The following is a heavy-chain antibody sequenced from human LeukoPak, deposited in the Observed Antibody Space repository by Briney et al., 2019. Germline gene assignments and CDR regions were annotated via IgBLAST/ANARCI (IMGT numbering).Heavy chain of an antibody. J-gene: IGHJ4*02. CDR1: GGSISPHY. V-gene: IGHV4-59*11. CDR3: TRERSTVTFDY. CDR2: VYYNGLT. Sequence: SETLSLTCTVSGGSISPHYWTWIRQTPGKGLEWIGYVYYNGLTSYNASLRSRLILSVDTARNQVSLKLTSVAAADTAVYYCTRERSTVTFDYWGQGTLVTVSS. D-gene: IGHD4-17*01.